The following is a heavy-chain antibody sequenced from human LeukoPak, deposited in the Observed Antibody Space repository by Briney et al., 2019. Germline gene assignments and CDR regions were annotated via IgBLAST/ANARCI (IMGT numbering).Heavy chain of an antibody. Sequence: GASVKVSCKASGYTFTGYYMHWVRQAPGQGLEWMGWMNPNSGNTGYAQKFQGRVTMTRNASISTAYMELSSLRSEDTAVYYCARGFGRYGDDEGNFDYWGQGTLVTVSS. CDR2: MNPNSGNT. J-gene: IGHJ4*02. V-gene: IGHV1-8*02. CDR1: GYTFTGYY. CDR3: ARGFGRYGDDEGNFDY. D-gene: IGHD4-17*01.